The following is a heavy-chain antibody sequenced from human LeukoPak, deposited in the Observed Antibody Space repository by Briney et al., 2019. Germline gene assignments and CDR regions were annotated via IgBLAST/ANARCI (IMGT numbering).Heavy chain of an antibody. V-gene: IGHV4-34*01. Sequence: PSETLSLTCAVYGGSFSGYYWSWIRQPPGKGLEWIGEINQSGSTNYNPSLKSRVAISVDTSKNQFSLKLSSVTAADTAVYYCARSRVYSYGYGSALGYWGQGTLVTVSS. CDR1: GGSFSGYY. J-gene: IGHJ4*02. CDR2: INQSGST. D-gene: IGHD5-18*01. CDR3: ARSRVYSYGYGSALGY.